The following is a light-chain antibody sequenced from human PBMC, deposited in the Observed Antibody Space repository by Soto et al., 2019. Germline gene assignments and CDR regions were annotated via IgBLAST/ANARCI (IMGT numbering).Light chain of an antibody. CDR2: DAS. CDR3: QQRSNWLT. Sequence: DIVLTQSPATLSLSPGETATLSCRASQSVSSYLAWYQQKPGQAPRLLIYDASNRATGIPARFSGSGSGTDFTLTISSLEPEDFAVYYCQQRSNWLTFGQGTRLEIK. V-gene: IGKV3-11*01. J-gene: IGKJ5*01. CDR1: QSVSSY.